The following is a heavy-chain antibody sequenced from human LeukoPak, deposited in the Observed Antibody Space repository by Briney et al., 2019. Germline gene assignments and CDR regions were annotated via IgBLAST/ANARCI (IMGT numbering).Heavy chain of an antibody. CDR3: AQSIAVPSIPTFDV. V-gene: IGHV1-2*02. CDR1: GYTFRGHN. D-gene: IGHD6-19*01. J-gene: IGHJ3*01. Sequence: ASVKVSCKASGYTFRGHNIHWMRQAPGQGLEWVGWISPNNGGTNYAQKFQGRVTMARDTSAGTVYMDLSSLRSDDTAVYYCAQSIAVPSIPTFDVWGQGTVVSVSS. CDR2: ISPNNGGT.